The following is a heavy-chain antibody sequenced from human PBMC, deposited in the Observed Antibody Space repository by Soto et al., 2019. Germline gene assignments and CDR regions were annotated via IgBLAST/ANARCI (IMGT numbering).Heavy chain of an antibody. V-gene: IGHV1-2*02. D-gene: IGHD3-10*01. CDR3: ARDRAALWLGELLRRGMDV. J-gene: IGHJ6*02. CDR1: GYTFTGYY. Sequence: ASVKVSCKASGYTFTGYYMHWVRQAPGQGLEWMGWINPNSGGTNYAQKFQGRVTMTRDTSISTAYMELSRLRSDDTAVYYCARDRAALWLGELLRRGMDVWGQGPTVTVS. CDR2: INPNSGGT.